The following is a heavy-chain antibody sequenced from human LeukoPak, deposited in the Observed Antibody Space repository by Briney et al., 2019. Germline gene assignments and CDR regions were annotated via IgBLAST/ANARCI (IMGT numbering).Heavy chain of an antibody. Sequence: GASVKVSCKASGYTFTSYDINWVRQATGQGLEWMGWINPNSGGTNYAQKFQGRVTMTRDTSTSTVYMELSSLRSEDTAVYYCTSGYGTTDFDYWGQGTLVTVSS. D-gene: IGHD1-7*01. CDR3: TSGYGTTDFDY. J-gene: IGHJ4*02. V-gene: IGHV1-8*02. CDR2: INPNSGGT. CDR1: GYTFTSYD.